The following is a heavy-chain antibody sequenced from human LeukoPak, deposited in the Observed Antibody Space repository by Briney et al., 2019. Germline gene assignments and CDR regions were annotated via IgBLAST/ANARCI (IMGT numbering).Heavy chain of an antibody. J-gene: IGHJ5*02. CDR2: IWYDGSNK. D-gene: IGHD3-9*01. CDR3: ARGSFDWLLPRGGWFDP. CDR1: GFTFSSYG. V-gene: IGHV3-33*01. Sequence: GRSLRLSCAASGFTFSSYGMHWVRQAPGKGLEWVGVIWYDGSNKYYADSVKGRFTISRDNSKNTLYLQMNSLRAEDTAVYYCARGSFDWLLPRGGWFDPWGQGTLVTVSS.